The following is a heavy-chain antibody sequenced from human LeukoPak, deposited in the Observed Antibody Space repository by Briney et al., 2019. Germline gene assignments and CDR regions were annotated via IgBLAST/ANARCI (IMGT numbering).Heavy chain of an antibody. CDR2: INSDGSST. D-gene: IGHD3-10*01. Sequence: GGSLRLSCVASGFTFSSYWMHWVRQAPGKGLVWVSRINSDGSSTSYADSVKGRFTISRDNAKNTLYLQMNSLRAEDTAVYYCAREGWFGELLMFGWGQGTLVTVSS. V-gene: IGHV3-74*01. CDR1: GFTFSSYW. J-gene: IGHJ4*02. CDR3: AREGWFGELLMFG.